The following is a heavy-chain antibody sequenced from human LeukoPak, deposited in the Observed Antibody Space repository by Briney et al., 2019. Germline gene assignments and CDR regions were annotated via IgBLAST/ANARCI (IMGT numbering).Heavy chain of an antibody. D-gene: IGHD2-2*01. Sequence: GGSLRLSCATSAFTFRNYAMHWVRQAPGKGLEWVAVISHDERNIYYADSVKGRFTISRDNSKNTLYLQMNSLRAEDTAVYYCAKDRTGLLVVPAALDYWGQGTLVTVSS. CDR1: AFTFRNYA. J-gene: IGHJ4*02. CDR3: AKDRTGLLVVPAALDY. V-gene: IGHV3-30*18. CDR2: ISHDERNI.